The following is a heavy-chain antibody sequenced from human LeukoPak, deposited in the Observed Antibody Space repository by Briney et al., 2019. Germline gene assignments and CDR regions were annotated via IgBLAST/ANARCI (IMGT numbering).Heavy chain of an antibody. D-gene: IGHD2-15*01. CDR1: RFTFRSYA. CDR2: ISGSGGNT. V-gene: IGHV3-23*01. CDR3: AKQIGYCSGGNCYFTY. Sequence: GGSLRLSCAASRFTFRSYAMSWVRQAPGKGLEWVSTISGSGGNTDYADSVKGRFTISRDNSKNTLYLQMNSLRAEDTAVYYCAKQIGYCSGGNCYFTYWGQGTLVTVSS. J-gene: IGHJ4*02.